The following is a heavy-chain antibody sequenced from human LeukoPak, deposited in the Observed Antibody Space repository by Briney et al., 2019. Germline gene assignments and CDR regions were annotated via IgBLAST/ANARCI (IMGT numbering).Heavy chain of an antibody. D-gene: IGHD3-9*01. Sequence: PGRSLRLPCTASGFTFGDYAMSWVRQAPGKGLEWVGFIRSKAYGGTTEYAASVKGRFTISRDDSKSIAYLQMNSLKTEDTAVYYCTRSVRYYDILTGYYDNWFDPWGQGTLVTVSS. J-gene: IGHJ5*02. V-gene: IGHV3-49*04. CDR1: GFTFGDYA. CDR2: IRSKAYGGTT. CDR3: TRSVRYYDILTGYYDNWFDP.